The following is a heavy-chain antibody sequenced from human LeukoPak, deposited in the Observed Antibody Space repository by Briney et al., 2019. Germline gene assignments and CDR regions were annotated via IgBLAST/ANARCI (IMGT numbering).Heavy chain of an antibody. J-gene: IGHJ1*01. CDR3: ARSPYYDILTGYYMGYFQH. V-gene: IGHV3-53*01. CDR2: IYSGGST. CDR1: GFTVSSNY. D-gene: IGHD3-9*01. Sequence: GGSLRPSCAASGFTVSSNYMSWVRQAPGKGLEWVSVIYSGGSTYYADSVKGRFTISRDNSKNTLYLQMNSLRAEDTAVYYCARSPYYDILTGYYMGYFQHWGQGTLVTVSS.